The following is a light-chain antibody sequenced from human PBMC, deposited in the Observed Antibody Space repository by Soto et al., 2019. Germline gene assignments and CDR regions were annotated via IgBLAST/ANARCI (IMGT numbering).Light chain of an antibody. CDR2: ENN. CDR3: GTLYSSLSAGV. Sequence: QSVLTQPPSVSAAPGQEVTISCSGSSSNIGNNYVSWYQQLPGTAPKLLIYENNKRPSGIPDRFSGSKSGTSATLGITGLQTGDEADYYCGTLYSSLSAGVFGGGTKVTVL. J-gene: IGLJ3*02. CDR1: SSNIGNNY. V-gene: IGLV1-51*02.